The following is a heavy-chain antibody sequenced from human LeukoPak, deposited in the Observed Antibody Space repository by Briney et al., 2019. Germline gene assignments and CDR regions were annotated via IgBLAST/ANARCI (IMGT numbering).Heavy chain of an antibody. CDR1: GITLSNYG. J-gene: IGHJ4*02. CDR2: ISSSSSYI. CDR3: ARDDYYDTNPC. V-gene: IGHV3-21*01. D-gene: IGHD3-22*01. Sequence: GSLRLSCAVSGITLSNYGMSWVRQAPGKGLEWVSSISSSSSYIYYADSVKGRFTISRDNAKNSLYLQMNSRRAEDTAVYYCARDDYYDTNPCWGQGTLVTVSS.